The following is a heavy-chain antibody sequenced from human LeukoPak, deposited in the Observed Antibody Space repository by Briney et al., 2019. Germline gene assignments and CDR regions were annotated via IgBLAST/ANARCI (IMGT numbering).Heavy chain of an antibody. V-gene: IGHV4-34*01. CDR1: GGSFSGYY. D-gene: IGHD3-16*01. CDR2: INHSGST. Sequence: SETLSLTCAVYGGSFSGYYWSWIRQPPGKGLEWIGEINHSGSTNYNPSLKSRVTISVDTSKNQFSLKLSSVTAADTAVYYCARGRLGGPWRYIVSYYFDYWGQGTLVTVSS. CDR3: ARGRLGGPWRYIVSYYFDY. J-gene: IGHJ4*02.